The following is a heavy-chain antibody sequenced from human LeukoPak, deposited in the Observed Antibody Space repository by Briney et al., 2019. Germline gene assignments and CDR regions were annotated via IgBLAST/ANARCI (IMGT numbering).Heavy chain of an antibody. Sequence: PGGSLRLSCAASGFTFSTYVMNWFRQAPGKGLEWVAVIWYDGSYKYYADSLKGRFTISRDNSNSTLYLQMNSLRAEDTAVYYCARDKSTSCYYFDYWGQGTLVTVSS. D-gene: IGHD2-2*01. CDR3: ARDKSTSCYYFDY. V-gene: IGHV3-33*08. CDR1: GFTFSTYV. CDR2: IWYDGSYK. J-gene: IGHJ4*02.